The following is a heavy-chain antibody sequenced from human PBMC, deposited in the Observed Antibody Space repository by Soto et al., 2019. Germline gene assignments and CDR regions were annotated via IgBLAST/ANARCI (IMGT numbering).Heavy chain of an antibody. V-gene: IGHV3-33*01. Sequence: QVQLVESGGGVVQPGRSLRLSCAAPGFTFNSYRMHWVRQAPGKGLEWVAVIWNDGSNEFYADSVKGRFTISTDNSKNTKYLHVNRLSAEDTVVYYWAREYDDGGSHGSSGLDYWGQGTLVTVSS. J-gene: IGHJ4*02. CDR1: GFTFNSYR. CDR3: AREYDDGGSHGSSGLDY. CDR2: IWNDGSNE. D-gene: IGHD2-15*01.